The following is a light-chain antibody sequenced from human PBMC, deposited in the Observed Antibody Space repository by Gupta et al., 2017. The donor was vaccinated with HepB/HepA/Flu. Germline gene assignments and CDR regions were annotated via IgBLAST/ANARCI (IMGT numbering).Light chain of an antibody. CDR3: SSWDSSFKDYV. J-gene: IGLJ1*01. CDR1: TTNVGNKG. Sequence: HAGLTQPPSGSNDLSQTATLTFPWDTTNVGNKGPTWQQQNEVHPPRLLSYRNSDRPSVIAERFSASRLGNTASLTITGLQPEEEADYYCSSWDSSFKDYVFGNGTKVTVL. CDR2: RNS. V-gene: IGLV10-54*04.